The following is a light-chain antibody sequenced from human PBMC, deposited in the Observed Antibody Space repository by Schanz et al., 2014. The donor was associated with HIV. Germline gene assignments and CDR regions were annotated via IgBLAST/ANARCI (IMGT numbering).Light chain of an antibody. CDR2: AAS. CDR3: QQRSNWPT. V-gene: IGKV3D-20*02. Sequence: EVVMTQSPGTLSLSPGERATLSCRASQSVSSSYFPCYQQKPRQAPRLLIFAASSRATGIPDRFSGSASGTDFTLTISSLEPEDFAVYYCQQRSNWPTFGQGTRLEIK. CDR1: QSVSSSY. J-gene: IGKJ5*01.